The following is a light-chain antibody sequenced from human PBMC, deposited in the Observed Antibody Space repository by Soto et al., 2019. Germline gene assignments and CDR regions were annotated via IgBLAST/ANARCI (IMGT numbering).Light chain of an antibody. CDR3: QHYNNCPQT. J-gene: IGKJ1*01. CDR2: GAS. CDR1: QSVSSN. Sequence: EIVMTQSPATLSVSPGERATLSCRASQSVSSNLAWYQQKPGQAPRLLIYGASTRATGIPARFSGSGSGTEFTLTISSLQSEDFAVYYCQHYNNCPQTFGQGTKLEIK. V-gene: IGKV3-15*01.